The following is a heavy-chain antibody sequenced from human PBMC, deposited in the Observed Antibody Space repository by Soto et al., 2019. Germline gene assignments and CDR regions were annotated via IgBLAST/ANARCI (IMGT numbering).Heavy chain of an antibody. D-gene: IGHD6-13*01. CDR2: ISGSGGST. V-gene: IGHV3-23*01. Sequence: EVQLLESGGGLVQPGGSLRLSCAASGFTFSSYAMNWVRQAPGKGLEWVSTISGSGGSTYYADSVKGRFTISRDNSKNTLYLQMNSLRAEDTAVYSCTKNIGASGTNYYGMDVWGQGTTVTVSS. CDR1: GFTFSSYA. J-gene: IGHJ6*02. CDR3: TKNIGASGTNYYGMDV.